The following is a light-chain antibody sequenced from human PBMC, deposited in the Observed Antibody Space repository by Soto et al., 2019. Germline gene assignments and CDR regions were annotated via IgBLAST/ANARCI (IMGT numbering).Light chain of an antibody. Sequence: DIAMTQSPDSLAVSLGDWASLNGKSSPSALNRSNNKNYLAWYQQKPGQPPKMLIYWASARESGVPDRFSGSGSGTDFTLTISSLQVEDVAIYYCQQYYSTTLSFGGGTKVDIK. CDR2: WAS. V-gene: IGKV4-1*01. J-gene: IGKJ4*01. CDR3: QQYYSTTLS. CDR1: PSALNRSNNKNY.